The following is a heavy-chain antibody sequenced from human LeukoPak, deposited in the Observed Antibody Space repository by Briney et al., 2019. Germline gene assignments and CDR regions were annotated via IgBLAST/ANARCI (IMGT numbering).Heavy chain of an antibody. Sequence: GGSLRLSCAASGFTFSSYAMHWVRQAPGKGLEWVAVISYDGSNKYYADSVKGRFTISRDNSKNTLYLQMNSLRAEDAAVYYCAILPVSAYYDFWSGYYYGENFDYWGQGTLVTVSS. CDR1: GFTFSSYA. CDR2: ISYDGSNK. V-gene: IGHV3-30-3*01. J-gene: IGHJ4*02. D-gene: IGHD3-3*01. CDR3: AILPVSAYYDFWSGYYYGENFDY.